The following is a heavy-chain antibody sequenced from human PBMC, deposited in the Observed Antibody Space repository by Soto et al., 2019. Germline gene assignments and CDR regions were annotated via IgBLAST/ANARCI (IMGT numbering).Heavy chain of an antibody. CDR1: GGSISSSSYY. Sequence: SETLSLTCTVSGGSISSSSYYWGWIRQPPGKGLEWIGSIYYSGSTYYNPSLKSRVTISVDTSKNQFSLKLSSVTAADTAVYYCARGGYYGSGSYYGNYYGMDVWGQGTTVTVSS. D-gene: IGHD3-10*01. J-gene: IGHJ6*02. V-gene: IGHV4-39*01. CDR2: IYYSGST. CDR3: ARGGYYGSGSYYGNYYGMDV.